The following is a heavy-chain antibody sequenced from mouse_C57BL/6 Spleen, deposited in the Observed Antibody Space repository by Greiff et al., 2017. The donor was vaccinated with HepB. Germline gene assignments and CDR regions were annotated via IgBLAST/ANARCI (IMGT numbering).Heavy chain of an antibody. J-gene: IGHJ3*01. D-gene: IGHD1-1*01. CDR3: ARSGYYGSSPDWFAY. Sequence: QVQLQHPGAELVRPGSSVKLSCKASGYTFTSYWMHWVKQRPIQGLEWIGNIDPSDSETHYNQKFKDKATLTVDKSSSSAYMQLSSLTSEDSAVYYCARSGYYGSSPDWFAYWGQGTLVTVSA. CDR1: GYTFTSYW. CDR2: IDPSDSET. V-gene: IGHV1-52*01.